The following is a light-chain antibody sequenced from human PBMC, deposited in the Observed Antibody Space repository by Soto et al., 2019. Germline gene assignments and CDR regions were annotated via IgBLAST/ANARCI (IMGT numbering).Light chain of an antibody. V-gene: IGLV2-14*03. CDR2: DVS. Sequence: QSVLAQPASVSGSPGQSITISCTETCSDVAEYKYVSWYQQHPGRAPKLIIYDVSNRPSGVSNRFSGSKSGSTASLTISGLQAEDEADYYCSAYTTSIALYVFGAGTKVTVL. CDR1: CSDVAEYKY. CDR3: SAYTTSIALYV. J-gene: IGLJ1*01.